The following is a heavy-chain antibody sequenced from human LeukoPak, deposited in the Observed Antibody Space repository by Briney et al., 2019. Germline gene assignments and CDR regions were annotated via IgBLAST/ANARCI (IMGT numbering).Heavy chain of an antibody. D-gene: IGHD4-17*01. Sequence: GGSLRLSCAASGFTFSSYAMSWVRQAPGKGLEWVSGISGSGGNTYYADSVKGRFTISRDNAKNSLYLQMNSLRAEDTAVYYCARDQDYGFDYWGQGTLVTVSS. J-gene: IGHJ4*02. CDR2: ISGSGGNT. CDR3: ARDQDYGFDY. CDR1: GFTFSSYA. V-gene: IGHV3-23*01.